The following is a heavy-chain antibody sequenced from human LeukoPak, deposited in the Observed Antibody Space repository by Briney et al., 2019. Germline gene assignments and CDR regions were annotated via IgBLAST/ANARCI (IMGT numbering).Heavy chain of an antibody. V-gene: IGHV3-13*01. J-gene: IGHJ4*02. CDR2: VSSGHHA. Sequence: GGSLRLSCTASGFTLGGHDMHWVRQTTGGGLEWVAAVSSGHHAFYADSVQGRFAVSRVDGKNSLYLQMNSLRAGDTAVYYCVREAHGYHYTYFDYWGQGSLVTVSS. CDR1: GFTLGGHD. CDR3: VREAHGYHYTYFDY. D-gene: IGHD5-18*01.